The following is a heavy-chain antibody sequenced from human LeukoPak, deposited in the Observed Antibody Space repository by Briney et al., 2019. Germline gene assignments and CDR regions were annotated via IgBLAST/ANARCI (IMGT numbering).Heavy chain of an antibody. CDR2: IYHSGST. Sequence: PSETLSLTCAVSGGSISSGGYSWSWIRQPPGKGLEWIGYIYHSGSTYYNPSLKSRVTISVDRSKNQFSLKLSSVTAADTAVYYCARTGLYYDSSGYQENAFDIWGQGTMVTVSS. D-gene: IGHD3-22*01. J-gene: IGHJ3*02. CDR1: GGSISSGGYS. V-gene: IGHV4-30-2*01. CDR3: ARTGLYYDSSGYQENAFDI.